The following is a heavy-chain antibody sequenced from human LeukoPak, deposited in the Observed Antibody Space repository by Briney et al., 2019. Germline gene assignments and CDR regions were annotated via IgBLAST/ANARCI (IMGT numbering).Heavy chain of an antibody. D-gene: IGHD3-10*01. J-gene: IGHJ4*02. CDR3: AKVSGTGYGSDYFDY. CDR2: IPDNGRIT. Sequence: PGGSLGLSCAASGFTFSRYAMSWVRQAPGKGLEWVSFIPDNGRITYYADSVKGRFTISRDNSKSTLYLQINSLRAEDTAVYYCAKVSGTGYGSDYFDYWGQGTLVTVSS. CDR1: GFTFSRYA. V-gene: IGHV3-23*01.